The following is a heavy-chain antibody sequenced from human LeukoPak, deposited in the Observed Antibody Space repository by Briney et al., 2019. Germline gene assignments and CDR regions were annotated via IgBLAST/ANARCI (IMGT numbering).Heavy chain of an antibody. Sequence: PSETLSLACTVSGGSISSGSYYWGWIRQPAGKGLEWIGRIYTSGSTNYNPSLKSRVTISVDTSKNQFSLKLSSVTAADTAVYYCARDRPVYCSSTSCYYYYMDVWGKGTTVTVSS. CDR2: IYTSGST. J-gene: IGHJ6*03. CDR3: ARDRPVYCSSTSCYYYYMDV. CDR1: GGSISSGSYY. D-gene: IGHD2-2*01. V-gene: IGHV4-61*02.